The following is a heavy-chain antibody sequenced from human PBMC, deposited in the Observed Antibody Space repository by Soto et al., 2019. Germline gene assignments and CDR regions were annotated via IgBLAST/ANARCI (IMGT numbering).Heavy chain of an antibody. CDR1: GYTLTELS. CDR3: ATNLRGGYGRGAFDI. V-gene: IGHV1-24*01. J-gene: IGHJ3*02. Sequence: ASGKVSCKVSGYTLTELSMHWGRQAPGKGLEWMGGFDPEDGETIYAQKFQGRVTMTEDTSTDTAYMELSSLRSEDTAVYYCATNLRGGYGRGAFDIWGQGTMVTVSS. CDR2: FDPEDGET. D-gene: IGHD5-12*01.